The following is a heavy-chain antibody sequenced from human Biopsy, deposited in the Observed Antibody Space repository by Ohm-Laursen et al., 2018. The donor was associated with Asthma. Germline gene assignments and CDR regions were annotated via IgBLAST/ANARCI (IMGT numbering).Heavy chain of an antibody. CDR3: ARGDSSNWSHYYFDY. D-gene: IGHD3-22*01. Sequence: SLRLSCTASGFAVSRDYMFWVRQAPGKGLEWVSVIYSGGTSHTADSVRGRFTISRDYSKNTLYLQVHRLRAEDTAVYYCARGDSSNWSHYYFDYWGQGTLVTVSS. CDR1: GFAVSRDY. J-gene: IGHJ4*02. CDR2: IYSGGTS. V-gene: IGHV3-53*01.